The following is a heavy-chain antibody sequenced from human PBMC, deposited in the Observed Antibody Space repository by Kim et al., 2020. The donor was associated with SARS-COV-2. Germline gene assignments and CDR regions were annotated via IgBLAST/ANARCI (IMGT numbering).Heavy chain of an antibody. CDR2: T. CDR3: AKVGAKWYFQH. V-gene: IGHV4-59*01. J-gene: IGHJ1*01. Sequence: TNYNPSLKSLVIISLDTSKNQFSLKLSSVTAADTAVYYCAKVGAKWYFQHWGQGSLVTVSS. D-gene: IGHD3-10*01.